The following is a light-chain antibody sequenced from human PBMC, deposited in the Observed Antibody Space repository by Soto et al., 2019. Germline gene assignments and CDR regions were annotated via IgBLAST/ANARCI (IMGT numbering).Light chain of an antibody. J-gene: IGKJ2*01. V-gene: IGKV1-39*01. CDR3: QQSYRTPRT. CDR2: AAS. Sequence: DIQMTQSPSSLSASVGDRVTITCRASQTISNYLNWYQQKPGKAPKLLIYAASSLQSGVPSRFSGSGYGRDFTLTISSLHPEDSATYYCQQSYRTPRTFGQGTKLEIK. CDR1: QTISNY.